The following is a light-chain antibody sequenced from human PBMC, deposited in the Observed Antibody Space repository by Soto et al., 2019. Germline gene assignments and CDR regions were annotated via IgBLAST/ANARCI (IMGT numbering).Light chain of an antibody. V-gene: IGKV3-20*01. J-gene: IGKJ4*01. CDR2: GAS. Sequence: EIVLTQSPGTLSLSPGERATLSCGASQSVTSNYLAWYQQKPGQAPRLLIFGASIRVKGIPDRFIGSGSGTDFTLTISSLQPEDFATYYCLQHNSYPLTFGGGTKVDIK. CDR1: QSVTSNY. CDR3: LQHNSYPLT.